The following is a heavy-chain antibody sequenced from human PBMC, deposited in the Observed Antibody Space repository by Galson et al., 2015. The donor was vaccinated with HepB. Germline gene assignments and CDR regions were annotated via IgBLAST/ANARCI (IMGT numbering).Heavy chain of an antibody. J-gene: IGHJ4*02. CDR1: GYTFTTYS. D-gene: IGHD5-12*01. V-gene: IGHV1-18*04. CDR2: ISAYNGHT. Sequence: PVQVSCQASGYTFTTYSISWARQAPGQGPEWMAWISAYNGHTNYAQKFQGRVTVTTDTSTRTVYMELRSLRADDTAVYYCGRGGYGGYALDYWGQGTLVTVSS. CDR3: GRGGYGGYALDY.